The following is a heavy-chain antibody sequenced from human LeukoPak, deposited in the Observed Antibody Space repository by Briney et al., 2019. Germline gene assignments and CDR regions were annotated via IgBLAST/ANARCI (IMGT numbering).Heavy chain of an antibody. CDR1: GFTFSNYA. CDR3: AKVPHYDYVWGRYFDY. V-gene: IGHV3-23*01. CDR2: IRGSGGST. Sequence: AGGSLRLSCAASGFTFSNYAMSWVRQAPGKGLEWVSGIRGSGGSTYYADSVKGRFTISRDNSRNTLYLQMNSLRAEDTAVYYCAKVPHYDYVWGRYFDYWGQGTLVTVSS. D-gene: IGHD3-16*01. J-gene: IGHJ4*02.